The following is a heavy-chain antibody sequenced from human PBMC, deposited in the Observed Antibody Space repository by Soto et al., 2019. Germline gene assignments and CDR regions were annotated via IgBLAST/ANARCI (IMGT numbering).Heavy chain of an antibody. CDR2: IYWNDDK. Sequence: SVPTLVNPTQTLTLTCTFSGFSLSTSGAGVGWIRQPPGKALEWLALIYWNDDKRYTPSLKSRLTINKDTSKNQVVLTMTTMELVDTPTYYCAHSTFYDNSGYPDYWGQGTLAMVS. CDR3: AHSTFYDNSGYPDY. D-gene: IGHD3-22*01. J-gene: IGHJ4*02. V-gene: IGHV2-5*01. CDR1: GFSLSTSGAG.